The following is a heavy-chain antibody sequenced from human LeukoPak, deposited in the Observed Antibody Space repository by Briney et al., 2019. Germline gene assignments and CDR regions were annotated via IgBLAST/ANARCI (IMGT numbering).Heavy chain of an antibody. CDR1: GYTFTSYV. CDR2: ISAYNGNT. CDR3: ARDVGAAAGLDFDY. V-gene: IGHV1-18*01. D-gene: IGHD6-13*01. J-gene: IGHJ4*02. Sequence: ASVKVSCKASGYTFTSYVFSWVRQAPGQGLEWMGWISAYNGNTNYAQKLQGRVTMTTGTSTSTAYMELRSLRSDDTAVYYCARDVGAAAGLDFDYWGQGTLVTVSS.